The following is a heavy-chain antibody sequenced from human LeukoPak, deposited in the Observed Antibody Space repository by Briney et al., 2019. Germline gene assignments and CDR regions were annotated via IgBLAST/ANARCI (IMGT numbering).Heavy chain of an antibody. CDR1: GYTLTELS. V-gene: IGHV1-24*01. Sequence: ASVKVSCKVSGYTLTELSMHWVRQAPGKGLEWMGGFDPEDGETIYAQKFQGRVTMTEDTSTDTAYMELSSLRSEDTAVYYCATDSTLGYCSSTSCDDCWGQGTLVTVSS. CDR3: ATDSTLGYCSSTSCDDC. D-gene: IGHD2-2*01. J-gene: IGHJ4*02. CDR2: FDPEDGET.